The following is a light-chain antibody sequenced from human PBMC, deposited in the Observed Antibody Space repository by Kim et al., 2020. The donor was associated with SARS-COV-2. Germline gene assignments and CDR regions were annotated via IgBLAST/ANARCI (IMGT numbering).Light chain of an antibody. V-gene: IGLV3-9*01. CDR2: RDS. J-gene: IGLJ3*02. CDR3: QVWDSSTVV. Sequence: SYELTQPLSVSVALGQTARITCGGNNVGSKNVHWYQQKPGQAPVLVIYRDSYRPSGIPERFSGSNSGNTATLTISRGQAGDEADYYCQVWDSSTVVFGGG. CDR1: NVGSKN.